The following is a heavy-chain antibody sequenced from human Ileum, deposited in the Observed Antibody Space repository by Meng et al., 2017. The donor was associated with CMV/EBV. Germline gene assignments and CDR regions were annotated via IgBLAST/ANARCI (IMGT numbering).Heavy chain of an antibody. CDR3: ARSIPGTTWGTCDP. Sequence: SGYTFRDYYIHCVRQAPGQELGWMGRINPQSGGPNYAQKFQGRVTMTRDTSITTAYMELSSLRSDDTAVFYCARSIPGTTWGTCDPWGQGTLVTVSS. D-gene: IGHD1-20*01. J-gene: IGHJ5*02. CDR1: GYTFRDYY. CDR2: INPQSGGP. V-gene: IGHV1-2*06.